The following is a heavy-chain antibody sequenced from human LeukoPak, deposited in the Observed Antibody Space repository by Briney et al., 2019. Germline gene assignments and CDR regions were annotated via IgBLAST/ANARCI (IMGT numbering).Heavy chain of an antibody. J-gene: IGHJ4*02. CDR2: INHSGST. Sequence: SETLSLTCAVYGRSFSGYYWSWIRQPPGKGLEWIGEINHSGSTNYNPSLKSRVTISVDTSKNQFSLKLSSVTAADTAVYYCARARVRAAAGRFGFGYWGQGTLVTVSS. D-gene: IGHD6-13*01. V-gene: IGHV4-34*01. CDR1: GRSFSGYY. CDR3: ARARVRAAAGRFGFGY.